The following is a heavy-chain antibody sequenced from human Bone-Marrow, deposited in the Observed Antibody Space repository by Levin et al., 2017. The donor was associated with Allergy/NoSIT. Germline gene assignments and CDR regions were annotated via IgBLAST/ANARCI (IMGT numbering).Heavy chain of an antibody. J-gene: IGHJ3*02. CDR2: IKQDGSEK. V-gene: IGHV3-7*01. CDR1: GFTFSNYW. CDR3: ARDVSYSSSSKDAFDI. D-gene: IGHD6-6*01. Sequence: GESLKISGTASGFTFSNYWMTWVRQAPGKGLEWVANIKQDGSEKYYVDSVRGRFTISRDNAKNSLYLQMNSLRAEDTAVYYCARDVSYSSSSKDAFDIWGQGTMVTVSS.